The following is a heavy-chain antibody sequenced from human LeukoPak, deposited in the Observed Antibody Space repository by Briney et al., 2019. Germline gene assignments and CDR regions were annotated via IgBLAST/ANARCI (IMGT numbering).Heavy chain of an antibody. Sequence: PSETLSLTCTVSGGSISSYYWSWIRQPPGKGLEWIGYIYYSGSTNYNPSLKSRVTISVDTSKNQFSLKLSSVTAADTAVYYCARQGGIWGTFDIWGQGTMVTVSS. CDR3: ARQGGIWGTFDI. D-gene: IGHD3-16*01. CDR2: IYYSGST. V-gene: IGHV4-59*08. CDR1: GGSISSYY. J-gene: IGHJ3*02.